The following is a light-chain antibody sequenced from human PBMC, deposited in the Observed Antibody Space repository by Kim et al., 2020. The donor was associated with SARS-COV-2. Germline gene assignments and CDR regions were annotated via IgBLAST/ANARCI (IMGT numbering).Light chain of an antibody. CDR1: KLGDKY. J-gene: IGLJ2*01. CDR3: QAWDSSTVL. CDR2: QDS. Sequence: VSQGQTASITCSGDKLGDKYACWYQQKPGQSPVLVIYQDSKRPSGIPERFSGSNSGNTATLTISGTQAMDEADYYCQAWDSSTVLFGGGTQLTVL. V-gene: IGLV3-1*01.